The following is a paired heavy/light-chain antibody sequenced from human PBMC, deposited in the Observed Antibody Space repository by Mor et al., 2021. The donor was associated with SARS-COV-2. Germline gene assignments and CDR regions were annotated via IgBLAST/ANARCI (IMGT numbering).Light chain of an antibody. CDR2: DVT. V-gene: IGLV2-14*03. J-gene: IGLJ1*01. CDR1: SSDVGGYNF. Sequence: QSALTQPASVSGSPGQSITISCTGASSDVGGYNFVSWYQQHPGKAPKLMIYDVTKRPSGVSDRFSGSKSGNTASLTISGLQADDEAEYYCSSYASSSTYVFGTATKVTVL. CDR3: SSYASSSTYV.
Heavy chain of an antibody. CDR2: IWYDGSKE. V-gene: IGHV3-33*01. D-gene: IGHD3-16*01. CDR3: ARGKGGYYYYMDV. Sequence: QVQLVESGGGVVQPGRSLRLSCAASGFTFSSFGMHWVRQAPGKGLEWVSIIWYDGSKEYYADSVKGRFTISRDNFKNTLYLQMNSLRPDDTAVYYCARGKGGYYYYMDVWGRGTTVTVSS. CDR1: GFTFSSFG. J-gene: IGHJ6*03.